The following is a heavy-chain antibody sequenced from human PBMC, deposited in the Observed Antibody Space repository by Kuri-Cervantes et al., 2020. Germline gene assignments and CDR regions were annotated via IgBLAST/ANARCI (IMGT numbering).Heavy chain of an antibody. CDR3: ARPQSPGYSYGSNFDY. Sequence: GESLKISCAASGFTFSSYAMHWVRQAPGKGLKWVAVISYDGSNKYYADSVKGRFTISRDNSKNTLYLQMNSLRAEDTAVYYCARPQSPGYSYGSNFDYWGQGTLVTVSS. CDR1: GFTFSSYA. D-gene: IGHD5-18*01. J-gene: IGHJ4*02. V-gene: IGHV3-30-3*01. CDR2: ISYDGSNK.